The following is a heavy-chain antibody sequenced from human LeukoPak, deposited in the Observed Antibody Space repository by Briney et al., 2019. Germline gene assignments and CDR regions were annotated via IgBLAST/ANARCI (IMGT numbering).Heavy chain of an antibody. J-gene: IGHJ4*02. CDR1: GFTFSNYA. V-gene: IGHV3-30-3*01. CDR3: AGDIEVGISGDSPFDY. D-gene: IGHD4-17*01. Sequence: GGSLTLSCAASGFTFSNYAMHWVRQPPAKGLEWVAAISYHGRDTYYADSVKGRFTFSRDNFKNTLYLEMNSLRVEDTAVYYCAGDIEVGISGDSPFDYWGQGTLVTVSS. CDR2: ISYHGRDT.